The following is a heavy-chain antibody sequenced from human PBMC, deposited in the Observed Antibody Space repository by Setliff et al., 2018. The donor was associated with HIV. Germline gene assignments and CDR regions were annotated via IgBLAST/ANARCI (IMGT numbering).Heavy chain of an antibody. CDR3: ARGSCGGCYLSDY. CDR1: GYSFTVYY. D-gene: IGHD2-15*01. Sequence: ASVKVSCKASGYSFTVYYMHWVRQAPGQGLEWMGWINPNSGGTNYARKFQGRVTMTRDTSISTAYMELSSLRSEDTAVYHCARGSCGGCYLSDYWGQGTLVTVSS. V-gene: IGHV1-2*02. J-gene: IGHJ4*02. CDR2: INPNSGGT.